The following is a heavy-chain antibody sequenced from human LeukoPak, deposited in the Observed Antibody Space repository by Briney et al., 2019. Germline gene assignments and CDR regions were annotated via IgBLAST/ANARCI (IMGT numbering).Heavy chain of an antibody. V-gene: IGHV4-4*07. D-gene: IGHD2-2*01. CDR3: ASQLANYAMDV. CDR2: IHISGNT. Sequence: SETLSLTCTVSGGSISSYYWSWIRQPAGKGLEWIGRIHISGNTIYSPSLKSRVTMSVDTSKNQFSLTLSSVTAADTAVYYCASQLANYAMDVWGQGTTVTVSS. CDR1: GGSISSYY. J-gene: IGHJ6*02.